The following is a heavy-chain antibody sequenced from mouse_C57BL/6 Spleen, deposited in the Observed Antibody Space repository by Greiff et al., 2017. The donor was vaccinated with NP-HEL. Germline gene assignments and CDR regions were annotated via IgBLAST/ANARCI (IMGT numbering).Heavy chain of an antibody. D-gene: IGHD2-12*01. CDR3: ASTISSWFAY. V-gene: IGHV1-82*01. Sequence: QVQLQQSGPELVKPGASVKISCKASGYAFTSSWMNWVKQRPGKGLEWIGRIYPGDGGTNYNGKFKGKATLTADKSSSTAYMQLSSLTSEDSAVXSCASTISSWFAYWGQGTLVTVSA. CDR1: GYAFTSSW. CDR2: IYPGDGGT. J-gene: IGHJ3*01.